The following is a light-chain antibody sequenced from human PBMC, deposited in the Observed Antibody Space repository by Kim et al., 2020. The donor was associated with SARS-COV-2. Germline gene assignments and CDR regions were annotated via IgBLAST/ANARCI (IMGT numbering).Light chain of an antibody. Sequence: ASVGDRVTHTCQASQDIRNLLNWYRQQPGKAPELLIYDASNLERGVPSRFSGRGSGTHFTLTIISLQPDDFATYYCQQYGNLPVTFGPGTKVDIK. CDR2: DAS. J-gene: IGKJ3*01. CDR3: QQYGNLPVT. CDR1: QDIRNL. V-gene: IGKV1-33*01.